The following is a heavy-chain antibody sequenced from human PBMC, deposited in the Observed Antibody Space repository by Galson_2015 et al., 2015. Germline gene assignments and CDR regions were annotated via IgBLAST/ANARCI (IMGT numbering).Heavy chain of an antibody. D-gene: IGHD2-2*01. CDR2: ISAYNGNT. V-gene: IGHV1-18*01. Sequence: SVKVSCKASGYTFTSYGISWVRQAPGQGLEWMGWISAYNGNTNYAQKLQGRVTMTTDTSTSTAYMELRSLRSDDTAVYYCARADIVVVPAAAIYYYYYMDVWGKGTTVTVSS. J-gene: IGHJ6*03. CDR3: ARADIVVVPAAAIYYYYYMDV. CDR1: GYTFTSYG.